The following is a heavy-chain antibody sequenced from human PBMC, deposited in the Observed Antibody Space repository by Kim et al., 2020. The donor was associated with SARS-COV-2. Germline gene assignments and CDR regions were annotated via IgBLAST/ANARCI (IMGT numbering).Heavy chain of an antibody. CDR3: AKDVLPHAPGRDYFGLDV. D-gene: IGHD3-10*01. V-gene: IGHV3-9*01. CDR2: IIWNSRDL. J-gene: IGHJ6*02. Sequence: GGSLRLSCVGSGFNFDDYAMNWVRQAPGKGLEWVSGIIWNSRDLDYADSVKGRFTISRDNAKNSLYLQMNNLRPEDTGLYFCAKDVLPHAPGRDYFGLDVGGQGTTVTVSS. CDR1: GFNFDDYA.